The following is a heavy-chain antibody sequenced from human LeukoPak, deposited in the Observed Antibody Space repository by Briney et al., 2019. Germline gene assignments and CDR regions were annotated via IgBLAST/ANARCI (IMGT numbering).Heavy chain of an antibody. V-gene: IGHV3-74*01. J-gene: IGHJ4*02. Sequence: GGSLRLSCAASGFAFNKYWMHWVRQTPGKGLVWVSRINGDGSTTSYADSVKGGFTISRDNAKNTLYLQMGSLRAEDTAVYYCATGNYYDSRGYYTFGHWGQGTLVTASS. CDR2: INGDGSTT. CDR1: GFAFNKYW. CDR3: ATGNYYDSRGYYTFGH. D-gene: IGHD3-22*01.